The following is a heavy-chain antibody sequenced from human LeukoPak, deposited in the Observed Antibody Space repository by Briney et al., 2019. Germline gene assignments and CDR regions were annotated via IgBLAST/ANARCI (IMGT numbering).Heavy chain of an antibody. CDR2: ISSSGGNT. D-gene: IGHD2-21*01. CDR3: ARGRIPWDASDI. J-gene: IGHJ3*02. CDR1: GFTLSGYV. Sequence: GGSLRLSCAASGFTLSGYVMPWVRQAPGRGLECVSSISSSGGNTYYANSVKGRFTISRDISRNTLYLQMGSLRVEDMAVYYCARGRIPWDASDIWGQGTMVTVSS. V-gene: IGHV3-64*01.